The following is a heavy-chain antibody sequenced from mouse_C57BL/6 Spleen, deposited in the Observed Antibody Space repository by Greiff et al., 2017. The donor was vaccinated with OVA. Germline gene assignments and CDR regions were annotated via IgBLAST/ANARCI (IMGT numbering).Heavy chain of an antibody. V-gene: IGHV1-78*01. CDR3: ARSPTTVEARYLYFDF. D-gene: IGHD1-1*01. J-gene: IGHJ1*03. CDR2: IYPSDGST. Sequence: QVQLKQSDAELVKPGASVKISCKVSGYTFTDHTIHWMKQRHEQGLEWIGYIYPSDGSTKYNEKFKGKATLTADKSSSTAYMQRNSLTSEDSAVYFYARSPTTVEARYLYFDFWGTGTTVTVSS. CDR1: GYTFTDHT.